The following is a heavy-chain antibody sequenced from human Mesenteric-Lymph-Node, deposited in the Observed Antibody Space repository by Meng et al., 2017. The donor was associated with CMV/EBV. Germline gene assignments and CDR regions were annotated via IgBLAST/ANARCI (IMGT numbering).Heavy chain of an antibody. CDR3: ARWGDMGAMDV. J-gene: IGHJ6*02. CDR2: ISWEGGST. D-gene: IGHD2-21*01. Sequence: GESLKISCAASGFTFDDYTMHWVRQAPGKGLEWVSLISWEGGSTFYADSVKGRFTISRDNRKNSLYLQMNSLRPEDTAVYYCARWGDMGAMDVWGQGTTVTVSS. V-gene: IGHV3-43*01. CDR1: GFTFDDYT.